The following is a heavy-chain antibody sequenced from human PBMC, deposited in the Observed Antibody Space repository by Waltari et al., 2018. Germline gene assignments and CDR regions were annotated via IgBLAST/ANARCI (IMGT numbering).Heavy chain of an antibody. J-gene: IGHJ4*02. CDR2: ISSSSSYI. D-gene: IGHD3-22*01. CDR1: GFTFSSYS. CDR3: ARDLLDYYDSSGPIGY. V-gene: IGHV3-21*01. Sequence: EVQLVESGGGLVKPGGSLRLSCAASGFTFSSYSMNWVRQAPGKGLEWVSSISSSSSYIYYADSVKGRFTISRDNAKNSLYLQMNSLRAEDTAVYYCARDLLDYYDSSGPIGYWGQGTLVTVSS.